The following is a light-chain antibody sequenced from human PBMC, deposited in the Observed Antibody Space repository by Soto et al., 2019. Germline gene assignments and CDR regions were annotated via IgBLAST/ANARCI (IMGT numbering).Light chain of an antibody. CDR3: SSFADSKSDV. J-gene: IGLJ1*01. Sequence: QSALTQPPSASGSPGQSVTISCSGSSSDIGGYTYVSWYQHHPGKAPKLMIYEVSKRPSGVPDRFSGSKSGNTASLTVSWLQAEDETAYYFSSFADSKSDVFGTGTK. V-gene: IGLV2-8*01. CDR1: SSDIGGYTY. CDR2: EVS.